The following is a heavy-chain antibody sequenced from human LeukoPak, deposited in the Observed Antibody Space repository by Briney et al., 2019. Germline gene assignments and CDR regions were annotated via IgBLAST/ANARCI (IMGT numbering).Heavy chain of an antibody. J-gene: IGHJ4*02. CDR1: GFTFSNYA. D-gene: IGHD3-3*01. CDR2: ISGNGGST. Sequence: GGSLRLSCAASGFTFSNYAMSWVRQAPGEGLEWVSVISGNGGSTYYADSVKGRFTISRDSSKNTLYLQMNSLRAEDTAVYYCAKDYDFWGGPFDYWGQGTLVTVSS. CDR3: AKDYDFWGGPFDY. V-gene: IGHV3-23*01.